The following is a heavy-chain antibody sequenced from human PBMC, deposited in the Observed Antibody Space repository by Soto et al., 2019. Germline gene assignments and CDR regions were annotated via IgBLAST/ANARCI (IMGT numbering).Heavy chain of an antibody. V-gene: IGHV6-1*01. D-gene: IGHD3-3*01. CDR1: GDSVSSNSAA. J-gene: IGHJ4*02. Sequence: SQTISLTCAISGDSVSSNSAAWNWISQSPSRGLEWLGRTYYRSKWYNDYAVSVKSRITINPDTSKNQFSQQLNSVTPEDTAVYYCARGLYGFSRAYFDFRCQGILLTGSS. CDR2: TYYRSKWYN. CDR3: ARGLYGFSRAYFDF.